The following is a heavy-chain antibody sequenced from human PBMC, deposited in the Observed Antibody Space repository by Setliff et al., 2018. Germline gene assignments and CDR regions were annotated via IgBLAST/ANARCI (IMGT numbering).Heavy chain of an antibody. CDR2: IYTSLST. CDR3: ARAVNFGDYGDNWFDS. V-gene: IGHV4-4*08. J-gene: IGHJ5*01. Sequence: SEILSLTCSVSGGFISSYYWSWIRQPPGRGLEWIGFIYTSLSTIYNPSLKSRVTISVDTSKNHFSLRLGSVTAADTAVYYCARAVNFGDYGDNWFDSWGQGTLVTVSS. CDR1: GGFISSYY. D-gene: IGHD4-17*01.